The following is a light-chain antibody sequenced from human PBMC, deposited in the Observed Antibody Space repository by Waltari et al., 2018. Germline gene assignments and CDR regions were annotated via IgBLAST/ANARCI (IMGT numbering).Light chain of an antibody. CDR2: RNN. J-gene: IGLJ3*02. Sequence: QSVLTPPPSASGTPGQRVTISCSGSSSNIGSNYVYWYQQVPGTAPKHLIHRNNQRPSGVPDRFSGSKSGTSASLAISGLRSEDEADYYCAAWDDSLSGWVLGGGTKLTVL. CDR3: AAWDDSLSGWV. CDR1: SSNIGSNY. V-gene: IGLV1-47*01.